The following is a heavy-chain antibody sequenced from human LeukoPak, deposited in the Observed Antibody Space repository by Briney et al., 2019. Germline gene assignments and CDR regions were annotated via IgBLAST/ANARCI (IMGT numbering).Heavy chain of an antibody. CDR1: GFTFSSYE. CDR2: ISSSGSTI. J-gene: IGHJ4*02. CDR3: ARGGIVGATTYHY. V-gene: IGHV3-48*03. Sequence: GGSLRLSCAASGFTFSSYEMNWVRQAPGKGLEWVSYISSSGSTIYYADSVKGRFTISRDNAKNSLYLQMNSLRAEDTALYYCARGGIVGATTYHYWGQGTLVTVSS. D-gene: IGHD1-26*01.